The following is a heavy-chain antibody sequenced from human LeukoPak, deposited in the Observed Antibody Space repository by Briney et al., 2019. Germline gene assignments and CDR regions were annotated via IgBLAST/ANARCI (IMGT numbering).Heavy chain of an antibody. CDR3: ARGMPATGGKWFDP. Sequence: GGSLRLSCAASGFTFGDYSMSWIRQAPGKGLDWVSYISRSANSIYYADSVKGRFTISRDNAQNSLYLQMNSLRAEDTAVYFCARGMPATGGKWFDPWGQGTLVTVSS. D-gene: IGHD1-14*01. V-gene: IGHV3-11*01. J-gene: IGHJ5*02. CDR2: ISRSANSI. CDR1: GFTFGDYS.